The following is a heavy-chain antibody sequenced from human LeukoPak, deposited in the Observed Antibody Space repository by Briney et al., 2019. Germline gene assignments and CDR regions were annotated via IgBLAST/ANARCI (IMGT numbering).Heavy chain of an antibody. CDR3: ARDGCSAGSCYSWENWFDP. CDR1: GFTLSTYA. CDR2: IYYSGST. D-gene: IGHD2-15*01. J-gene: IGHJ5*02. V-gene: IGHV4-59*01. Sequence: PGGSLRLSCAASGFTLSTYAMSWIRQPPGKGLEWIGYIYYSGSTNYNPSLKSRVTISVDTSKNQFSLKLSSVTAADTAVYYCARDGCSAGSCYSWENWFDPWGQGTLVTVSS.